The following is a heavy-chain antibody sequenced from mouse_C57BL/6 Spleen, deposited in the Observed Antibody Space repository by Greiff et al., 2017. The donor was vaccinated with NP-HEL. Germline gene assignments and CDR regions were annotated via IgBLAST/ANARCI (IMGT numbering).Heavy chain of an antibody. D-gene: IGHD2-3*01. V-gene: IGHV1-80*01. CDR1: GYAFSSYW. CDR3: ARRGYYENYYYFDY. J-gene: IGHJ2*01. Sequence: VQLQQSGAELVKPGASVKISCKASGYAFSSYWMNWVKQRPGKGLEWIGQIYPGDGDTNYNGKFKGKATLTADKSSSTAYMQLSSLTSEDSAVYFCARRGYYENYYYFDYWGQGTTLTVSS. CDR2: IYPGDGDT.